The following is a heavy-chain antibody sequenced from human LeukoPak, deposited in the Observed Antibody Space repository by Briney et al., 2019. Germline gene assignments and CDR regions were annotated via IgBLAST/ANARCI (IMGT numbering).Heavy chain of an antibody. CDR3: AKAGYGSGSYLRYYYYGMDV. V-gene: IGHV2-5*02. D-gene: IGHD3-10*01. Sequence: SGPTLVNPTQTLTLTCTFSGLSLNTAGVGVGWIRQPPGKALEWLALIYWDDDKRYNPSLKTRLTITKDTSENQVVLTVTNMDPVDTATYYCAKAGYGSGSYLRYYYYGMDVWGQGTTVTVSS. J-gene: IGHJ6*02. CDR1: GLSLNTAGVG. CDR2: IYWDDDK.